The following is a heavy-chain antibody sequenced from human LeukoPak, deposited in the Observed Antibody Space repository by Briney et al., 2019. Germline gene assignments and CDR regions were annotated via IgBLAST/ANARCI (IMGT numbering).Heavy chain of an antibody. V-gene: IGHV5-51*01. Sequence: GESLEISCKGSGYSFTSYWIGWVRQMPGKGLEWMGIIYPGDSDTRYSPSFQGQVTISADKSISTAYLQWSSLKASDTAMYYCARGAAAAGSGGYFDYWGQGTLVTVSS. CDR3: ARGAAAAGSGGYFDY. D-gene: IGHD6-13*01. CDR1: GYSFTSYW. CDR2: IYPGDSDT. J-gene: IGHJ4*02.